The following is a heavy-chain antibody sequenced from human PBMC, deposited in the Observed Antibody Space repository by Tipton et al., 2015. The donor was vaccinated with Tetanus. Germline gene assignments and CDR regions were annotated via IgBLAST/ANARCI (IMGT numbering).Heavy chain of an antibody. CDR3: ARDWGY. CDR1: GYTFTSYY. V-gene: IGHV1-46*01. CDR2: INLSGGAT. D-gene: IGHD3-16*01. Sequence: QLVQSGAEVKKPGASVKVSCKASGYTFTSYYMHWVRQAPGQRLEWMGIINLSGGATTYAQEFQGRITMTRDTSTSTVYMELSSLRSEDTAVYYCARDWGYWGQGTLVTVSS. J-gene: IGHJ4*02.